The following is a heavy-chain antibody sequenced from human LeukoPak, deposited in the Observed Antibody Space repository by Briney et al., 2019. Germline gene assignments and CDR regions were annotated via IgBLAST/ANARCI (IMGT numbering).Heavy chain of an antibody. J-gene: IGHJ4*02. CDR2: IIGSGSIT. CDR1: GFTFRDYA. V-gene: IGHV3-23*01. D-gene: IGHD6-13*01. CDR3: AKLGSSTWHAFYFDS. Sequence: GGSLRLSCTGFGFTFRDYAVSWVRQAPGKGLEWVSGIIGSGSITYYADSVKGRFTISRDSSRNTLDLQMNSLRAEDTALYYCAKLGSSTWHAFYFDSWGQGTLVTVSS.